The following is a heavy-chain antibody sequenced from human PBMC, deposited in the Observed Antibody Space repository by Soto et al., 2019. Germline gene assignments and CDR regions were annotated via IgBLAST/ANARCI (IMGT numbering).Heavy chain of an antibody. Sequence: QVQLQESGPGLVKPSGTLSLTCAVSSGSISSSNWWNWVRQPPGKGLEWIGEIYHSGSTNYNPSLKSRVTISVDKSKNQFSLKLSSVTAADTAVYYCARSGVVATISAILSYWGQGTLVTVSS. D-gene: IGHD5-12*01. CDR3: ARSGVVATISAILSY. CDR1: SGSISSSNW. J-gene: IGHJ4*02. CDR2: IYHSGST. V-gene: IGHV4-4*02.